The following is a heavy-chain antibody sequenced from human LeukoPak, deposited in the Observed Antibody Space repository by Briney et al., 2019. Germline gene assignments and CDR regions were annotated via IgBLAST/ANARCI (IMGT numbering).Heavy chain of an antibody. CDR1: GGSISSSSYY. V-gene: IGHV4-39*07. Sequence: PSETLSLTCSVSGGSISSSSYYWGWIRQPPGKGLEWIGNIYYSGTTHYKSSLKSRVTLSVDVSKNQFSLKLTSVTAADTAVYYCARDWGYSSSFNPVWAFDIWGQGTMVTVSS. CDR3: ARDWGYSSSFNPVWAFDI. D-gene: IGHD6-6*01. J-gene: IGHJ3*02. CDR2: IYYSGTT.